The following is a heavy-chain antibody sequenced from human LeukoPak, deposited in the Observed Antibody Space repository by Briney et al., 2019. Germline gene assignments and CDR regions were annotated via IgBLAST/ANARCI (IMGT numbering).Heavy chain of an antibody. Sequence: PSETLSLTCTVSGGSITSSSYCWGWIRQPPGKGLEWIGNIYYSGSTNYNPSLKSRVTISVDTSKNQFSLKLSSVTAADTAVYYCARGSVLLSMDVWGKGTTVTISS. V-gene: IGHV4-39*07. D-gene: IGHD3-10*01. CDR1: GGSITSSSYC. J-gene: IGHJ6*03. CDR3: ARGSVLLSMDV. CDR2: IYYSGST.